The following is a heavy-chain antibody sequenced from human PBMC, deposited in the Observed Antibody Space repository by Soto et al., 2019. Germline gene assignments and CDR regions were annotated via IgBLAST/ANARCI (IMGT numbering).Heavy chain of an antibody. V-gene: IGHV4-31*03. D-gene: IGHD3-22*01. CDR3: ARASVVVAIGAGDFDY. Sequence: PSETLSLTCTVSGGSISSGGYYWSWIRQHPGKGLEWIGYIYYSGSTYYNPSLKSRVTISVDTSKNQFSLKLSSVTAADTAVYYCARASVVVAIGAGDFDYRGQGTLVTVSS. J-gene: IGHJ4*02. CDR1: GGSISSGGYY. CDR2: IYYSGST.